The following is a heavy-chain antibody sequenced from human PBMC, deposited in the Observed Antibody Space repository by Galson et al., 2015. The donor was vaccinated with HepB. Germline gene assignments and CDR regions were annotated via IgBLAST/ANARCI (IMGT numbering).Heavy chain of an antibody. D-gene: IGHD5-18*01. CDR3: AYLRRGYSYGYEY. CDR2: IIPILGIA. Sequence: SVKVSCKASGGTFSSYTISWVRQAPGQGLEWMGRIIPILGIANYAQKFQGRVTITADKSTSTAYMELSSLRSEDTAVYYCAYLRRGYSYGYEYWGQGTLVTVSS. CDR1: GGTFSSYT. V-gene: IGHV1-69*02. J-gene: IGHJ4*02.